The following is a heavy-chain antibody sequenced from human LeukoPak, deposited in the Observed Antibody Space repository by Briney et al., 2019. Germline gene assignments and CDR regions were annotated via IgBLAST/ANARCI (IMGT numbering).Heavy chain of an antibody. J-gene: IGHJ6*03. CDR1: GYTFTGYY. V-gene: IGHV1-8*02. CDR3: ARPNSVLRFLEWPKGGYYYYYMDV. CDR2: INPNSGNT. D-gene: IGHD3-3*01. Sequence: ASVKVSCKASGYTFTGYYMHWVRQAPGQGLEWMGRINPNSGNTGYAQKFQGRVTMTRNTSISTAYMELSSLRSEDTAVYYCARPNSVLRFLEWPKGGYYYYYMDVWGKGTTVTVSS.